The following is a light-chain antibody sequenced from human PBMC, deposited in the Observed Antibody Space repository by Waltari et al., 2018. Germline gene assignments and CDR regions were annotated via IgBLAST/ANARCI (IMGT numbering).Light chain of an antibody. V-gene: IGLV2-11*01. J-gene: IGLJ3*02. CDR3: CSFAGTYTWV. CDR2: DVT. Sequence: SALTQPRSVSGSPGQSGTISCTGTTIDVGGYNYVSWYQHHPGKAPKLMIFDVTQRPSGVPDRFSGSKSANTASLTISVLQAEDEADYYCCSFAGTYTWVFGGGTKVTVL. CDR1: TIDVGGYNY.